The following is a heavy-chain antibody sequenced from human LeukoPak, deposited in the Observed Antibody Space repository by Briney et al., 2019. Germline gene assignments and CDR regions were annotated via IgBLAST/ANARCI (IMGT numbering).Heavy chain of an antibody. CDR3: ARRGDYGYFDY. CDR1: GFTVSSNY. Sequence: GGSLRLSCAASGFTVSSNYMSWVRQAPGRGLEWVSVIYSGGSTYYADSVKGRFTISRDNSKNTLYLQMNSLRAEDTAVYYCARRGDYGYFDYWGQGTLVTVSS. D-gene: IGHD4-17*01. CDR2: IYSGGST. V-gene: IGHV3-53*01. J-gene: IGHJ4*02.